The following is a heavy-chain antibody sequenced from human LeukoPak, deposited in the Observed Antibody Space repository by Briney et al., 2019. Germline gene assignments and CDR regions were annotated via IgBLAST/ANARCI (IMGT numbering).Heavy chain of an antibody. V-gene: IGHV3-21*01. Sequence: PGGSLRLSCAASGFTFSSYNMNWVRQAPGKGLEWVSSITSGSSAIYYADSVKGRFTVSRDNAKNSLFLQMNSLRAEATAVYYCARDPNDYGDYVHPSPDYWGQGTLVTVSS. J-gene: IGHJ4*02. CDR2: ITSGSSAI. CDR3: ARDPNDYGDYVHPSPDY. D-gene: IGHD4-17*01. CDR1: GFTFSSYN.